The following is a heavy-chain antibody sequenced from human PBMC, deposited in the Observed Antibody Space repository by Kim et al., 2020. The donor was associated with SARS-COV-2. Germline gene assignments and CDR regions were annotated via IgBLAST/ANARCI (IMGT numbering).Heavy chain of an antibody. CDR3: ARGRCSGGSCSTLGGSYYGMDV. D-gene: IGHD2-15*01. Sequence: SVKVSCKASGGTFSSYAISWVRQAPGQGLEWMGRIIPILGIANYAQKFQGRVTITADKSTSTAYMELSSLRSEDTAVYYCARGRCSGGSCSTLGGSYYGMDVWGQGTTVTVSS. CDR1: GGTFSSYA. CDR2: IIPILGIA. J-gene: IGHJ6*02. V-gene: IGHV1-69*04.